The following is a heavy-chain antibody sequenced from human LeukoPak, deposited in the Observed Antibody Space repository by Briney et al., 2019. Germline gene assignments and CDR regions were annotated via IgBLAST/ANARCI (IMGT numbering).Heavy chain of an antibody. D-gene: IGHD6-13*01. V-gene: IGHV3-23*01. J-gene: IGHJ4*02. CDR2: ISGSGGST. CDR3: AKDRTGRSSWIFDY. CDR1: GFTFSSYA. Sequence: GGSLRLSCAASGFTFSSYAMSWVRQAPGKGLEWVSAISGSGGSTYYADSVKGRFTISRDDSKNTLYLQMNSLRAEDTAVYYCAKDRTGRSSWIFDYWGQGTLVTVSS.